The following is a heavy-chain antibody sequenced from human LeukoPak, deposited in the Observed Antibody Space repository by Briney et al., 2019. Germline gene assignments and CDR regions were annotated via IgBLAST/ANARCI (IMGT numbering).Heavy chain of an antibody. Sequence: PGRSLRLSCAASGFTFSSYAMHWVRQAPGKGLEWVAVISYDGSNKYYADSVKGRFTISRDNSKNTLYLQMNSLRAEDTAVYYCARDPETYCSGGSCSFDYWGQGTLVTVSS. CDR3: ARDPETYCSGGSCSFDY. D-gene: IGHD2-15*01. J-gene: IGHJ4*02. V-gene: IGHV3-30-3*01. CDR1: GFTFSSYA. CDR2: ISYDGSNK.